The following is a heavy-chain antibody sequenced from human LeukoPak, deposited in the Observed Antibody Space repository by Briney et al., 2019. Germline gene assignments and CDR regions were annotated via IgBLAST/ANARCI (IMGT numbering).Heavy chain of an antibody. J-gene: IGHJ4*02. Sequence: ASVTVSCKASGYTFTSYGISWVRQAPGQGLEWMGWISAYNGNTNYAQKLLGRVTMTTDTSTSTAYMELRSLRSDDTAVYYCARGDVEMATIGTTTGWGQGTLVTVSS. CDR3: ARGDVEMATIGTTTG. CDR2: ISAYNGNT. CDR1: GYTFTSYG. D-gene: IGHD5-24*01. V-gene: IGHV1-18*01.